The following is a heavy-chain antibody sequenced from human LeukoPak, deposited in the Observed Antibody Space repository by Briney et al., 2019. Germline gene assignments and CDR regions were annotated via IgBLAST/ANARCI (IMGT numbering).Heavy chain of an antibody. D-gene: IGHD3-10*01. Sequence: ASVKVSCKASGYAFSTYYIHWVRQAPGQGLEWMGCIRADSGDRKYAEKFQDRVTMTTDRPINTVYMEVSSLRSDDTAVFYCATSIGQWYGAWGQGTLVTVSS. CDR1: GYAFSTYY. V-gene: IGHV1-2*02. CDR2: IRADSGDR. J-gene: IGHJ4*02. CDR3: ATSIGQWYGA.